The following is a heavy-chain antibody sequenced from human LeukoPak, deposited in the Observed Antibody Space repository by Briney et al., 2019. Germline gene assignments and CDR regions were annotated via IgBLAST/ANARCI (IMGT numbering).Heavy chain of an antibody. D-gene: IGHD2-15*01. CDR3: ARWGIGYCSGGSCSQTGDYYYGMDV. Sequence: GEPLKISCKGSGYSFTSYWISWVRQMPGKGLEWMGRIDPSDSYTNYSPSFQGHVTISADKSISTAYLQWSSLKASDTAMYYCARWGIGYCSGGSCSQTGDYYYGMDVWGQGTTVTVSS. V-gene: IGHV5-10-1*01. CDR1: GYSFTSYW. CDR2: IDPSDSYT. J-gene: IGHJ6*02.